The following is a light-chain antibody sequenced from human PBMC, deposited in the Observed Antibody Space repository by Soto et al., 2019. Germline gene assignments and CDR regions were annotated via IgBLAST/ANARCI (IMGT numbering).Light chain of an antibody. J-gene: IGKJ2*01. CDR2: GAS. Sequence: EIVLTQSPGTLSLSPGERATLSCRASQSLSSYLAWYQQKPGQAPRLLIYGASSRATGIPDRFSGSGSGTDFTLTISRLEPEDFAVYYCRQYGSSPSYTFGQGTKPEIK. CDR3: RQYGSSPSYT. CDR1: QSLSSY. V-gene: IGKV3-20*01.